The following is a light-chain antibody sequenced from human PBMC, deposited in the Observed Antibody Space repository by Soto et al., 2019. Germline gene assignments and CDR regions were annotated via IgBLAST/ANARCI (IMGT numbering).Light chain of an antibody. CDR3: QHYDSSLP. Sequence: EIVLTQSPGTLSLSPGERATLSCRASQSVSSTYLAWYQQRAGQAPRLLIYGTSIRATGIPDRFSGSGSGTDFTLTISRLEPEDFAVYFCQHYDSSLPFGGGTKVEIK. V-gene: IGKV3-20*01. J-gene: IGKJ4*01. CDR2: GTS. CDR1: QSVSSTY.